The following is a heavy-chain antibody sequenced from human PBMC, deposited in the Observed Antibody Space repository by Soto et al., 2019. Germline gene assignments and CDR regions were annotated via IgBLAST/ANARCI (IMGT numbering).Heavy chain of an antibody. CDR1: GFAFSTYA. Sequence: GGSLRLSCAASGFAFSTYAMSWVRQTPGKGLEWVSSISNSGASIYYADSVKGRFTNSRDNSKNTLYLQMNSLRAEDTAVYYCAKLDSGDDPDLGEFDDWSQGTLVTVSS. CDR2: ISNSGASI. J-gene: IGHJ4*02. D-gene: IGHD4-17*01. CDR3: AKLDSGDDPDLGEFDD. V-gene: IGHV3-23*01.